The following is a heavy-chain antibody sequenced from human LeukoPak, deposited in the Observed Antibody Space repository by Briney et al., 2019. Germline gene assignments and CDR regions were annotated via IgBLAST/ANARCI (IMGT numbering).Heavy chain of an antibody. CDR2: INHSGST. V-gene: IGHV4-34*01. Sequence: PSETLSLTCAVYGGSFSGYYWSWIRQPPGKGLEWIGEINHSGSTNYNPSLKSRVTISVDTSKNQFSLKLSSVTAADTAVYYCASGVYYDFWSGYPRVDYWGQGTLVTVSS. D-gene: IGHD3-3*01. CDR1: GGSFSGYY. CDR3: ASGVYYDFWSGYPRVDY. J-gene: IGHJ4*02.